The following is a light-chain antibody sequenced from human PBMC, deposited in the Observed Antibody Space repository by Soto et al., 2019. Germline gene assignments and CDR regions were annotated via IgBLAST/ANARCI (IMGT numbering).Light chain of an antibody. CDR2: DAT. J-gene: IGKJ3*01. V-gene: IGKV3-11*01. CDR1: QSVSRY. CDR3: QHYGT. Sequence: EIALTQSPATLSLSPGERATLSCRASQSVSRYLAWYQQRPGQAPRLLIFDATKRTADTPARFSGSGSGTDFTLTISSLEPEDSAVYFCQHYGTFGPGTKVDLK.